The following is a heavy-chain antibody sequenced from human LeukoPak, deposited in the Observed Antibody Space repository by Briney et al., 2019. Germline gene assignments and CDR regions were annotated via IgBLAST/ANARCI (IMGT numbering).Heavy chain of an antibody. Sequence: GGSLRLSCAASGFTVSSNYMSWVRQAPGKGLEWVSVIYSGGSTYYANSVKGRFTISRDNSKNTLYLQMNSLRAEDTAVYYCARDPLGSGWPYWGQGTLVTVSS. V-gene: IGHV3-66*02. CDR3: ARDPLGSGWPY. CDR1: GFTVSSNY. D-gene: IGHD6-19*01. J-gene: IGHJ4*02. CDR2: IYSGGST.